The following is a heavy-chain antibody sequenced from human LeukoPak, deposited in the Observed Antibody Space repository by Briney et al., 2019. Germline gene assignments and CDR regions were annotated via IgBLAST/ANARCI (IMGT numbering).Heavy chain of an antibody. D-gene: IGHD2-21*01. Sequence: GASVKVSCKASGGTFSSYAISWVRQAPGQGLEWMGGIIPIFGTANYAQKFQGRVTITTDESTSTAYMELSSLRSEDTAVYYCARSPYCGGDCYYSRRWGQGTLVTVSS. V-gene: IGHV1-69*05. CDR3: ARSPYCGGDCYYSRR. J-gene: IGHJ4*02. CDR2: IIPIFGTA. CDR1: GGTFSSYA.